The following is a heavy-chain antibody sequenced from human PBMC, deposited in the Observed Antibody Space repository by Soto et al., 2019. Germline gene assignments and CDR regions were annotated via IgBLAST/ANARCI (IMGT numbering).Heavy chain of an antibody. V-gene: IGHV4-34*01. D-gene: IGHD3-3*01. J-gene: IGHJ6*02. CDR3: ARGRSSDYDFWSGYYSPRHYYYYYGMDV. CDR2: INHSGST. Sequence: SETLSLTCAVYGGSFNGYYWSWIRQPPGKGLEWIGEINHSGSTNYNPSLKSRVTISVDTSKNQFSLKLSSVTAADTAVYYCARGRSSDYDFWSGYYSPRHYYYYYGMDVWGQGTTVTVSS. CDR1: GGSFNGYY.